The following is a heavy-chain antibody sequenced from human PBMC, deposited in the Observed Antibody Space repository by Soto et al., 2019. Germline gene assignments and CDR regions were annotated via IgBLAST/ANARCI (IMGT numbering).Heavy chain of an antibody. CDR1: GGSISSSSYS. CDR3: ARGANYYYYQGIDV. V-gene: IGHV4-39*01. CDR2: FYYSGST. D-gene: IGHD1-26*01. J-gene: IGHJ6*02. Sequence: SETLSLTCTVSGGSISSSSYSWGWIRQPPGKGPEWIGTFYYSGSTYYNPSLNSRVTISVDTTKNQFFLKLNSVTAADTAVYYCARGANYYYYQGIDVWGQGTTVT.